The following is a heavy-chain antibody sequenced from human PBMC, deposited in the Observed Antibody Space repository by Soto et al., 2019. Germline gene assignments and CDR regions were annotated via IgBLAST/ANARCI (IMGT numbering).Heavy chain of an antibody. CDR1: GYTFTGYY. CDR3: ARDGVVVVPSAIEGGYYYYYYGMDV. Sequence: ASVKVSCKASGYTFTGYYMHWVRQAPGQGLEWMGWINPNSGGTNYAQKLQGWVTMTRDTSISTAYMELSRLRSDDTAVYYCARDGVVVVPSAIEGGYYYYYYGMDVWGQGSTVTFSS. D-gene: IGHD2-2*02. V-gene: IGHV1-2*04. J-gene: IGHJ6*02. CDR2: INPNSGGT.